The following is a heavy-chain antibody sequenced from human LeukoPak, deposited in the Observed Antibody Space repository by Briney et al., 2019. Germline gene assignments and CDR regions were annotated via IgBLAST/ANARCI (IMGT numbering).Heavy chain of an antibody. J-gene: IGHJ4*02. D-gene: IGHD3-22*01. CDR1: GFTFGSYG. CDR3: ARDNYYDSSGYYFFDY. Sequence: GGSLRLSCAASGFTFGSYGMHWVRQAPGQGLEWVAVIWYDGSNKYYADSVKGRFTISRDNSKNTLYLQMNSLRAEDTAVYYCARDNYYDSSGYYFFDYWGQGTLVTVSS. CDR2: IWYDGSNK. V-gene: IGHV3-33*01.